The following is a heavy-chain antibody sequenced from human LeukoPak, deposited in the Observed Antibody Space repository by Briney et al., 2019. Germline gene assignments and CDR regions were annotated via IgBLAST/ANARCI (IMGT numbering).Heavy chain of an antibody. CDR2: ISYDGSNK. Sequence: GGSLRLSCAASGFTFSSYAMHWVRQAPGKGLEWVAVISYDGSNKYYADSVKGRFTISRDNSKNTLYLQLNSLGLEDTAVYYCAKETTQYSSGWFFDSWGQGTLVTVSS. V-gene: IGHV3-30-3*01. D-gene: IGHD6-19*01. J-gene: IGHJ4*02. CDR1: GFTFSSYA. CDR3: AKETTQYSSGWFFDS.